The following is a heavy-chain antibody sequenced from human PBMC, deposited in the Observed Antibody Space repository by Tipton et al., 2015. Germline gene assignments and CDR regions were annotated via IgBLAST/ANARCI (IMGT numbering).Heavy chain of an antibody. CDR1: GGSISRFY. CDR2: IYYSGST. Sequence: TLSLTCTVPGGSISRFYWSWIRQPPGKGLEWIGYIYYSGSTNYNPSLKSRVTISVDTSKNQFSLKLSSVTAADTAVYYCARRVVRGANDYWGQGTLVTVSS. J-gene: IGHJ4*02. V-gene: IGHV4-59*01. CDR3: ARRVVRGANDY. D-gene: IGHD3-10*01.